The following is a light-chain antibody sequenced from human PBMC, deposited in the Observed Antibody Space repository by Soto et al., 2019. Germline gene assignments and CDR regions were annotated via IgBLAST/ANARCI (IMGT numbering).Light chain of an antibody. CDR1: NSDVNY. Sequence: QSALTQPASVSGAPGQSITISCTGTNSDVNYVSWHQQHPGRAPKLMIYGVSNRSSGVSNRFSGSKSGNTASLTISGLQAEDEADYYCSSSTSSSTFVFGTGTKVTV. J-gene: IGLJ1*01. CDR2: GVS. CDR3: SSSTSSSTFV. V-gene: IGLV2-14*01.